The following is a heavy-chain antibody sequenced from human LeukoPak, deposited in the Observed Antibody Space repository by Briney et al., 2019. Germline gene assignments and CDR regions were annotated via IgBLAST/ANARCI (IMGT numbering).Heavy chain of an antibody. CDR2: LSGRGGSA. V-gene: IGHV3-23*01. D-gene: IGHD3-22*01. CDR3: AKEGSGYVPDH. J-gene: IGHJ5*02. CDR1: GFTFNSYA. Sequence: GGSLRLSCAASGFTFNSYAMSWVRQAPGKGLEWASSLSGRGGSAYYADSVKGRFTISRDNSKNTLYLQMNSLRAEDTAVYYCAKEGSGYVPDHWGQGTLVTVSS.